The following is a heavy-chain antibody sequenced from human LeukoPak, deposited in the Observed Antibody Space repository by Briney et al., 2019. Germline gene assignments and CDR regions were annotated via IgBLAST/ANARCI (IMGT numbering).Heavy chain of an antibody. CDR2: IYYSGST. D-gene: IGHD6-13*01. CDR3: ARAKGIAAAGRVYFDY. V-gene: IGHV4-59*12. CDR1: GGSFNSYY. Sequence: RASETLSLTCTVSGGSFNSYYWSWIRQPPGKGLEWIGYIYYSGSTDYNPSLKSRVTISIDTSKNQFSLKLSSVTAADTAVYYCARAKGIAAAGRVYFDYWGQGTLVTVSS. J-gene: IGHJ4*02.